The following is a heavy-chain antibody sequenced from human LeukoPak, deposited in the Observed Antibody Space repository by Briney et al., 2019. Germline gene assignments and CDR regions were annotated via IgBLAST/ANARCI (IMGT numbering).Heavy chain of an antibody. CDR3: ARGDSGSYYDSSGSMSYYFDY. V-gene: IGHV4-59*01. J-gene: IGHJ4*02. CDR2: IYYSGCT. D-gene: IGHD3-22*01. Sequence: PSETLSLTFTVTGWSISCYYWSWIRQPPGRGLDGIGYIYYSGCTNYNPSLKSRVTISVDTSKNQFSLKLSSVTAADTAVYYCARGDSGSYYDSSGSMSYYFDYWGQGTLVTVSS. CDR1: GWSISCYY.